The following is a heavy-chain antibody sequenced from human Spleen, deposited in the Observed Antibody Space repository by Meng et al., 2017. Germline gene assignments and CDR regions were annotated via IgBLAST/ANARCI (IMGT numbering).Heavy chain of an antibody. Sequence: QAAVPSLCQPLGTRSLTGPASGDSSRRYNGGTWVRQHPGKGLDWIGDIYYTGSTNYNPSLKSRLNISVDKSKNQFSLKLSSVTAADTAVYYCAKVAGIGARSWFDPWGQGILVTVSS. CDR3: AKVAGIGARSWFDP. CDR1: GDSSRRYNG. D-gene: IGHD6-6*01. V-gene: IGHV4-4*03. CDR2: IYYTGST. J-gene: IGHJ5*02.